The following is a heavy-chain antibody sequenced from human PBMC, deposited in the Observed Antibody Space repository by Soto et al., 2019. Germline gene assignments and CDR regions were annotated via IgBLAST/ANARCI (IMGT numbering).Heavy chain of an antibody. CDR2: IIPIFGTA. CDR1: GGTFSSYA. CDR3: ARSYLGSYHFDY. Sequence: SVKVSCKASGGTFSSYAISWVRQAPGQGLEWMGGIIPIFGTANYAQKFQGRVTITADESTSTAYTELSSLRSEDTAVYYCARSYLGSYHFDYWGQGTLVTVSS. D-gene: IGHD3-10*01. J-gene: IGHJ4*02. V-gene: IGHV1-69*13.